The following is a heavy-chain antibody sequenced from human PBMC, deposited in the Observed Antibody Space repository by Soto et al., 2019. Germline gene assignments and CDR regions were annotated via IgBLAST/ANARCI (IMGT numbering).Heavy chain of an antibody. CDR2: ISAYDGKT. V-gene: IGHV1-18*01. CDR1: GYTFTSTA. D-gene: IGHD3-10*01. J-gene: IGHJ6*02. Sequence: VQLVQSGAEVKNPGASVKVSCKASGYTFTSTAISWVRQAPGQGLEWMGWISAYDGKTNYAQRLQGRVTMTTDTSTSTAYMELRSLRSDDTAVYYCARQVRLADYGMDVWGQGTTVTVSS. CDR3: ARQVRLADYGMDV.